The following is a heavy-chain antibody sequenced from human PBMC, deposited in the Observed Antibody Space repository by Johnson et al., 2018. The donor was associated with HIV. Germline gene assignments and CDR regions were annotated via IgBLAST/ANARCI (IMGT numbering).Heavy chain of an antibody. V-gene: IGHV3-7*01. Sequence: VQLVESGGGLVKPGGSLRLSCAASGFTFSDYYMSWIRQAPGKGLEWVANIKQDGSEKYYVDSVKGRFTISRDNAKNSLYLQMNSLRAEDTAVYYCAKGAAAAGPDAFDIWGQGTKVTVSS. CDR3: AKGAAAAGPDAFDI. CDR1: GFTFSDYY. D-gene: IGHD6-13*01. CDR2: IKQDGSEK. J-gene: IGHJ3*02.